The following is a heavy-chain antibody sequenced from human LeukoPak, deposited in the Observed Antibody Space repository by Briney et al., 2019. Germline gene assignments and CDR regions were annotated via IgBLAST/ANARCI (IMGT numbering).Heavy chain of an antibody. V-gene: IGHV5-51*01. CDR2: IYPGDSDT. Sequence: GESLKISCKGSGYSFTSYWIGWVRQMPGKGLEWMGIIYPGDSDTRYSPSFQGQVTISADKSISTAYLRWSSLKASDTAMYYCATNNRGGPRYRVTRFPLVFDIGGKGKMVPV. CDR1: GYSFTSYW. D-gene: IGHD4-11*01. CDR3: ATNNRGGPRYRVTRFPLVFDI. J-gene: IGHJ3*02.